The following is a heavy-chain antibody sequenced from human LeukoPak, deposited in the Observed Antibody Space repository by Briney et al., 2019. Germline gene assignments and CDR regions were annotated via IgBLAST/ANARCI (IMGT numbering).Heavy chain of an antibody. CDR2: ISYDGSNK. CDR1: GFTFSSYA. Sequence: GGSLRLSCAASGFTFSSYAMHWVRQAPGKGLEWVAVISYDGSNKYYADSVKGRFTISRDNSKNTLYLQMNSLRAEDTAVYYCARIYAWGQGTLVTVSS. V-gene: IGHV3-30-3*01. D-gene: IGHD4-17*01. J-gene: IGHJ4*02. CDR3: ARIYA.